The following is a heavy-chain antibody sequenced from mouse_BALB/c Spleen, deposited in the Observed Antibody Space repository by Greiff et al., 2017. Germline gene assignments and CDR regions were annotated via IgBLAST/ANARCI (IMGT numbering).Heavy chain of an antibody. Sequence: VQLQQSGPGLVQPSQSLSITCTVSGFSLTSYGVHWVRQSPGKGLEWLGVIWSGGSTDYNAAFISRLSISKDNSKSQVFFKMNSLQANDTAIYYCDRNYRYAMDYWGQGTSVTVSS. CDR1: GFSLTSYG. CDR3: DRNYRYAMDY. V-gene: IGHV2-2*02. J-gene: IGHJ4*01. CDR2: IWSGGST. D-gene: IGHD2-14*01.